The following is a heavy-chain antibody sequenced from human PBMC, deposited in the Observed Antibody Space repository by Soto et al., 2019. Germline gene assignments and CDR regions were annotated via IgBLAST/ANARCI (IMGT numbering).Heavy chain of an antibody. CDR1: GGSFSGYY. CDR3: ASDARDVSYYYYYMDV. V-gene: IGHV4-34*01. J-gene: IGHJ6*03. Sequence: QVQLQQWGAGLLKPSETLSLTCAVYGGSFSGYYWSWIRQPPGKGLEWIGEINHSGSTNYNPSLKSRVTISVDTSKNQFSLKLSSVTAADTAVYYCASDARDVSYYYYYMDVWGKGTTVTVSS. CDR2: INHSGST.